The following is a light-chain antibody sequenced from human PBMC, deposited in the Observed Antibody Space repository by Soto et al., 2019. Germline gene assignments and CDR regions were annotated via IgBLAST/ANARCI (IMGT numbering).Light chain of an antibody. Sequence: EMVMTQSPATLSVSPGDRATLLCRASQSVSIYVAWYQQKPGLAPRLLIYDASTRAAGIPARFSGSGSGTEFSLPISSLQSEDFGVYYCQQYHDWPRTFGQGTKVEIK. CDR1: QSVSIY. CDR3: QQYHDWPRT. V-gene: IGKV3-15*01. J-gene: IGKJ1*01. CDR2: DAS.